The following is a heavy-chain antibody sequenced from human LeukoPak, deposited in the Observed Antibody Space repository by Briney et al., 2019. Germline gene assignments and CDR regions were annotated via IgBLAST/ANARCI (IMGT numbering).Heavy chain of an antibody. D-gene: IGHD3-22*01. Sequence: PSETLSLTCTVSGGSISSSSYYWGWIRQPPVKGLEWIGSIYYSGSTYYNPSLKSRVTISVDTSKNQFSLKLSSVTAADTAVYYCTRGSIAYYYMDVWGKGTTVTISS. CDR2: IYYSGST. J-gene: IGHJ6*03. V-gene: IGHV4-39*07. CDR3: TRGSIAYYYMDV. CDR1: GGSISSSSYY.